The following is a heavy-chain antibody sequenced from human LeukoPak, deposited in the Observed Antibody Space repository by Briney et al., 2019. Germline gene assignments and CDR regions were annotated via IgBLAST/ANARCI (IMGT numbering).Heavy chain of an antibody. CDR3: ARDDYNTLGYNFHH. V-gene: IGHV3-9*01. D-gene: IGHD1-1*01. CDR1: GFTFADHA. J-gene: IGHJ1*01. CDR2: INWNNDGI. Sequence: GTSLRLSCVASGFTFADHAMHWVRRAPGQGLEWVTGINWNNDGIVYAASVKGRFTVSRDNAKNTLYLQMNGLRPEGTAFYYCARDDYNTLGYNFHHWGQGTLVTVSS.